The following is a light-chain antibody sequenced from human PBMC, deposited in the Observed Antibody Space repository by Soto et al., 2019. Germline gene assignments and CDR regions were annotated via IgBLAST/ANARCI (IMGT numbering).Light chain of an antibody. CDR2: DAS. Sequence: DIQMTQSPSSLSASVGDRVTITCQASHEIKKDLNWYQQKAHKVPKLLIHDASTLATGVPSRFTGSGSGTDLTLTINSLQPEDVATYYCQQFDDLALTFGGGTKVDI. V-gene: IGKV1-33*01. J-gene: IGKJ4*01. CDR1: HEIKKD. CDR3: QQFDDLALT.